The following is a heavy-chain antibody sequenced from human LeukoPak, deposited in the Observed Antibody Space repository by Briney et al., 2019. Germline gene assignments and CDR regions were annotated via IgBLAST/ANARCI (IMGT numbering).Heavy chain of an antibody. CDR2: IYHSGST. CDR1: GGSISSSGYS. Sequence: SQTLSLTCAVSGGSISSSGYSWNWIRQPPGKGLEWIGYIYHSGSTYYNPSLKSRVTISIDRSNNQFSLKLHSVTAADTAVYYCARDRGRATWFDPWGQGTAVTVSS. J-gene: IGHJ5*02. V-gene: IGHV4-30-2*01. D-gene: IGHD3-10*01. CDR3: ARDRGRATWFDP.